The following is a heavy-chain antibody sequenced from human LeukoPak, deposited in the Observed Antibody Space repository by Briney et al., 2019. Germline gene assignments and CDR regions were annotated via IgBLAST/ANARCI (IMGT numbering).Heavy chain of an antibody. V-gene: IGHV4-59*08. CDR2: IYVAGST. Sequence: SETLCPTRTVSGASINSNYRSCIRHPPGKGLEWIGYIYVAGSTNYNPPLGSRVAISVDRSNNQSPLKLSSVTAADTAVYYCARRDTSGWLPDYWGQGAMVTVPS. CDR3: ARRDTSGWLPDY. D-gene: IGHD6-19*01. J-gene: IGHJ4*02. CDR1: GASINSNY.